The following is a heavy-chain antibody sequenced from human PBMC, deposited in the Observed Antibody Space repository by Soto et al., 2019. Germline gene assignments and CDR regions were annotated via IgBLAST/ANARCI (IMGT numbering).Heavy chain of an antibody. J-gene: IGHJ4*02. CDR1: GFTFSHSY. D-gene: IGHD6-13*01. CDR3: AKGTIATNC. Sequence: VQLVESGGGLVKPGESLRLSCEASGFTFSHSYMSWIRQAPGKGLEWISYISGSSSDTNYADSVKGRFTISRDNAKNSLYLQLSSLRDEDNAVYYYAKGTIATNCWGQVSLLTVSS. V-gene: IGHV3-11*05. CDR2: ISGSSSDT.